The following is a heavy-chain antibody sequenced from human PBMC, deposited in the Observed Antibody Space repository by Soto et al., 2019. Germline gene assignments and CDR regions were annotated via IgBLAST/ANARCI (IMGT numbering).Heavy chain of an antibody. CDR3: AKDLSEQDSSPNWFDP. V-gene: IGHV3-30*18. J-gene: IGHJ5*02. CDR1: GFTLSSYG. CDR2: ISYDGSNK. D-gene: IGHD6-13*01. Sequence: GGSLRVACADAGFTLSSYGRHWVGQAPGQGLEWVAVISYDGSNKYYADSVKDRFTISRDNSKNTLYLQMNSLRAEDTAVYYCAKDLSEQDSSPNWFDPWGQGTLVTVSS.